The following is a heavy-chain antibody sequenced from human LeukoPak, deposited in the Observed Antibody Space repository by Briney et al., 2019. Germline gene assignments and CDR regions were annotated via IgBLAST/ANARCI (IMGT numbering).Heavy chain of an antibody. CDR3: ATPGRGALHLLFDY. Sequence: GGSLRLSCADSGFTFSIYSVNSVCQAPGKGLEWVSSISSSSSYIYYADSVKGRFTISRDNAKYSLYLQMNRVRAELTAVYCCATPGRGALHLLFDYWGQGTLVTVSS. V-gene: IGHV3-21*03. D-gene: IGHD1-26*01. J-gene: IGHJ4*02. CDR2: ISSSSSYI. CDR1: GFTFSIYS.